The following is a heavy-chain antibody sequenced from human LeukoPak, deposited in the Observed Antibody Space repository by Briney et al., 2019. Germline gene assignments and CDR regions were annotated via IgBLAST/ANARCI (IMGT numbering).Heavy chain of an antibody. Sequence: SETLSLTCTVSGGSISSYYWSWIRQPAGKGLEWIGRIYTSGSTNYNPSLKSRVTMSVDTSKNQFSLKLSSVTAADTAVYYCARLEGSYYDSITNRFAFDIWGQGTMVTVSS. J-gene: IGHJ3*02. CDR2: IYTSGST. D-gene: IGHD3-22*01. CDR1: GGSISSYY. CDR3: ARLEGSYYDSITNRFAFDI. V-gene: IGHV4-4*07.